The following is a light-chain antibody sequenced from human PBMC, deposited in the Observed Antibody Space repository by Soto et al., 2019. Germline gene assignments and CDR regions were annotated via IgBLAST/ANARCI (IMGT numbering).Light chain of an antibody. J-gene: IGKJ5*01. Sequence: PGATATRSGRASQSVSSSYLAWYQQKPGQAPRLLIYGASSRATGIPDRFSGSGSGTDFTLTISSLEPEDLAVYYCQQYGSSSTFGQGTRLEIK. CDR1: QSVSSSY. CDR3: QQYGSSST. CDR2: GAS. V-gene: IGKV3-20*01.